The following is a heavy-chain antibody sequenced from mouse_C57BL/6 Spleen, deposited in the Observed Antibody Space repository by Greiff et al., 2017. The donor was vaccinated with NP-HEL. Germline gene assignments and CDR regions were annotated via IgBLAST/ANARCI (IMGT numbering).Heavy chain of an antibody. CDR1: GFTFSDYY. V-gene: IGHV5-16*01. Sequence: EVKLMESEGGLVQPGSSMKLSCTASGFTFSDYYMAWVRQVPEKGLEWVANINYDGSSTYYLDSLKSRFIISRDNAKNILYLQMSSLKSEDTATYYCARDYYGSRYWYFDVWGTGTTVTVSS. D-gene: IGHD1-1*01. J-gene: IGHJ1*03. CDR3: ARDYYGSRYWYFDV. CDR2: INYDGSST.